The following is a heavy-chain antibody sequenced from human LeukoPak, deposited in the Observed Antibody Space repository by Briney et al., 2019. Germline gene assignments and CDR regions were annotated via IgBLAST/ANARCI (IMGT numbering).Heavy chain of an antibody. CDR3: ARVRGGSCSSTSCQTGFDY. V-gene: IGHV3-7*01. D-gene: IGHD2-2*01. Sequence: GGSLRLSCAASGFTFSSYWRSWVRQAPGKGLEWVANIKQDGSERYYVDSVKGRFTISRDNAKNSLYLQMNSLRAEDTAVYFCARVRGGSCSSTSCQTGFDYWGQGTLVTVSS. J-gene: IGHJ4*02. CDR1: GFTFSSYW. CDR2: IKQDGSER.